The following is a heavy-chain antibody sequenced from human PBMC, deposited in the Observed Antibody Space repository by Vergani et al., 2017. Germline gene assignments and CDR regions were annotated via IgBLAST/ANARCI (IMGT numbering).Heavy chain of an antibody. V-gene: IGHV5-51*01. J-gene: IGHJ4*02. D-gene: IGHD1-26*01. CDR3: ARRREGRCYDY. CDR1: GYSFTSYW. CDR2: IYPGDSDT. Sequence: EVQLVQSGAEVKTPGESLKISCKVSGYSFTSYWIGWVRQMPGKGLEWMGIIYPGDSDTRYSPSFQGKVTISADKSTSTSYLQWSGLTAADTAMYCCARRREGRCYDYWGQGTLVTVSS.